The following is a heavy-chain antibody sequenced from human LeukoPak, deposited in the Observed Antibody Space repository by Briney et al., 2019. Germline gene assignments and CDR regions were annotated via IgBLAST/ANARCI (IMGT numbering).Heavy chain of an antibody. V-gene: IGHV3-13*01. CDR3: TSSPAYSSSWEAIDN. CDR2: IGTAGDT. CDR1: GFTFSNYD. Sequence: GGSLRLSCAASGFTFSNYDMHWVRQAAGKGQEWVSAIGTAGDTYYSASVRGRFTISRENARNSLFLQMSGLSAGDTAVYYCTSSPAYSSSWEAIDNWGQGTLVTVSS. D-gene: IGHD6-13*01. J-gene: IGHJ4*02.